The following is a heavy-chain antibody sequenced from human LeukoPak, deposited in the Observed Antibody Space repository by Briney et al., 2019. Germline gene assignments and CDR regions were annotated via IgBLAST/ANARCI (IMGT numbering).Heavy chain of an antibody. CDR3: AKDWYYYGSGRKTPFDY. CDR2: ISGNGGST. V-gene: IGHV3-23*01. CDR1: GFTFSSYA. Sequence: GGSLRLSCAASGFTFSSYAMSWVRQAPGKGLEWVSAISGNGGSTYYADSVKGRFTISRDNSKNTLYLQMNSLRAEDTAVYYCAKDWYYYGSGRKTPFDYWGQGTLVAVSS. J-gene: IGHJ4*02. D-gene: IGHD3-10*01.